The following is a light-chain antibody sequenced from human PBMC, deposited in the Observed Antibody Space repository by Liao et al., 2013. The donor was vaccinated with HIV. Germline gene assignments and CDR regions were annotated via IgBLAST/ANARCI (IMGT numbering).Light chain of an antibody. V-gene: IGLV3-1*01. J-gene: IGLJ2*01. CDR3: QAWDRNTAI. CDR2: QDT. CDR1: KLGDKF. Sequence: SYELTQPPSVSVSPGQTASITCSGDKLGDKFACWYQQRPGQSPVVVIYQDTKRPSGIPERFSGSNSGNTATLTISGTQAMDEADYYCQAWDRNTAIFGGGTKLTVL.